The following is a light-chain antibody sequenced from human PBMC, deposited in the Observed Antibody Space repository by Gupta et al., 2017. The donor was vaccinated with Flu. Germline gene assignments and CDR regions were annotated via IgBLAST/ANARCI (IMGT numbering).Light chain of an antibody. CDR2: EVR. J-gene: IGLJ3*02. V-gene: IGLV2-14*01. CDR1: SSHCGHNNF. Sequence: HSALTQPPPGAGSPGQSFTISCTGASSHCGHNNFVSGYQQHPRKDPNLINFEVRNRPSDISNRFSGSKSGTTASMTISGLQAEDEADCACGAYTNAGVRVFGGGTKVTVL. CDR3: GAYTNAGVRV.